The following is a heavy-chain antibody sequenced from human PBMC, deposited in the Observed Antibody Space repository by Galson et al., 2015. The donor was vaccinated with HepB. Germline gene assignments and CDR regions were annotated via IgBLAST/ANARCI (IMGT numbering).Heavy chain of an antibody. CDR1: GFIFGSYW. V-gene: IGHV3-7*03. J-gene: IGHJ4*02. CDR3: AKDDAGIGMSY. D-gene: IGHD6-13*01. Sequence: LRLSCAASGFIFGSYWMSWVRQAPGKVLEWVANIKLDGSDKYYVDSVKGRFTISRDNAKNSLYLQMNNLRAEDTAIYYCAKDDAGIGMSYWGRGTLVTVFS. CDR2: IKLDGSDK.